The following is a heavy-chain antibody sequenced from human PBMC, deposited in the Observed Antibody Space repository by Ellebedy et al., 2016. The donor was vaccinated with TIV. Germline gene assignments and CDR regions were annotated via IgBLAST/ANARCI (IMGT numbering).Heavy chain of an antibody. CDR2: INGDGSNI. D-gene: IGHD1-20*01. Sequence: PGGSLRLSCAASGFTFSSSWVHWVRQVPGKGLVWVARINGDGSNIGYADSVNGRFTISRDNAKSTLYLQMNSLRAEDTAVYYCARDPYNWNGPFDYWGKGTLVTVSS. J-gene: IGHJ4*02. CDR1: GFTFSSSW. V-gene: IGHV3-74*01. CDR3: ARDPYNWNGPFDY.